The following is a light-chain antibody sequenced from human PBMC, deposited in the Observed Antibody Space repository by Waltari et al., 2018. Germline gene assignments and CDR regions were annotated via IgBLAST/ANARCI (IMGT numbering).Light chain of an antibody. V-gene: IGKV3-11*01. CDR3: QQRSDWPPLT. Sequence: EIVLTQSPATLSLSPGERATLSCRASQSVSSYLAWYQQKPGQPPSLLIYHASTRATGIPARCSGRGSGTDFTLIITNVEPEDVAVYYCQQRSDWPPLTFGQGTRLEIK. J-gene: IGKJ5*01. CDR1: QSVSSY. CDR2: HAS.